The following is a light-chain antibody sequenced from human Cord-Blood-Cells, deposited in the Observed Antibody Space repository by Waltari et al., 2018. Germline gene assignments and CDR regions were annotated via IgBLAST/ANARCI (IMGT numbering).Light chain of an antibody. J-gene: IGKJ1*01. CDR1: QSVSSN. Sequence: IVMTPSLATLSVSPRERATLSCRARQSVSSNLAWYQQKPGQAPRLLIYGASTRATGIPARFSGSGSGTEFTLTISSLQSEDFAVYYCQQYNNWPPGTFGQGTKVEIK. CDR3: QQYNNWPPGT. CDR2: GAS. V-gene: IGKV3-15*01.